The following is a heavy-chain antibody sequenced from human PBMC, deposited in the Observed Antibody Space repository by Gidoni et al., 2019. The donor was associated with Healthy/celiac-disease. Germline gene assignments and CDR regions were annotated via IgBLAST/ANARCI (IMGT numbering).Heavy chain of an antibody. Sequence: QVQLVESGGGVVQPGRSLRLSCAASGFTFSSYGMHWVRQAPGKGLEWVAVIWYDGSNKYYADSVKGRFTISRDNSKNTLYLQMNSLRAEDTAVYYCARDWGYGDYHPYYFDYWGQGTLVTVSS. D-gene: IGHD4-17*01. CDR3: ARDWGYGDYHPYYFDY. J-gene: IGHJ4*02. CDR2: IWYDGSNK. CDR1: GFTFSSYG. V-gene: IGHV3-33*01.